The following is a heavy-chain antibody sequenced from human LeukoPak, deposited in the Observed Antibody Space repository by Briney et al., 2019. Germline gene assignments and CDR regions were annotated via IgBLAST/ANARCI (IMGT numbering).Heavy chain of an antibody. CDR1: GFTFSSYT. CDR3: AKVRVVSDY. D-gene: IGHD2-8*02. Sequence: GGSLRLSCAASGFTFSSYTMIWIRQAPAKGLEWVSGISGSGGSTYYAESVKGRFTISRDNSKNTLSLQMNSLRAEDTAVYYCAKVRVVSDYWGQGTLVTVSS. CDR2: ISGSGGST. V-gene: IGHV3-23*01. J-gene: IGHJ4*02.